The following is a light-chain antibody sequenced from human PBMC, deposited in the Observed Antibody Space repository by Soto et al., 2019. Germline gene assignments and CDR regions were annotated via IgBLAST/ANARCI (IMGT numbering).Light chain of an antibody. CDR1: NSNIGKNT. J-gene: IGLJ6*01. CDR2: SDT. Sequence: QSVLSQEPSVSGTPGQRVAMACSGGNSNIGKNTVNWYRQVPGTAPQLLIYSDTLRSFGIPDRFSASKSDTSASLAIGGLQSDDEALYFCAAWDDSLNGLVFGGGTQVTVL. CDR3: AAWDDSLNGLV. V-gene: IGLV1-44*01.